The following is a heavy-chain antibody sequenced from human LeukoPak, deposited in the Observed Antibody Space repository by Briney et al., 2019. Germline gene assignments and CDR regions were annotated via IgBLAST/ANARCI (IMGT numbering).Heavy chain of an antibody. D-gene: IGHD6-13*01. CDR3: ARLRSTSWFYFDQ. CDR1: GFSVSSNY. CDR2: IYSDGST. J-gene: IGHJ4*02. Sequence: GGSLRLSCAASGFSVSSNYMSWVRQAPGKGLEWASIIYSDGSTLYADSVKGRFTISRDNSNNTLYLQVSSLRAEDTAVYYCARLRSTSWFYFDQWGQGTLVTVSS. V-gene: IGHV3-66*04.